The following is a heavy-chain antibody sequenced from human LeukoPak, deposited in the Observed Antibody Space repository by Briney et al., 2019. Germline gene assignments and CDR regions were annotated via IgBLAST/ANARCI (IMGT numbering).Heavy chain of an antibody. V-gene: IGHV3-23*01. D-gene: IGHD3-16*01. CDR3: AQGARADTFWYFDL. J-gene: IGHJ2*01. CDR1: GVTFSGYA. Sequence: RGCPRLSSAAPGVTFSGYAIRSVRQAPRKGLEWVSAISGSGGSTYYADSVKGRFTISRDNSKNTLYLQMNGLRSEDTAVYYCAQGARADTFWYFDLWGRGTLVTVSS. CDR2: ISGSGGST.